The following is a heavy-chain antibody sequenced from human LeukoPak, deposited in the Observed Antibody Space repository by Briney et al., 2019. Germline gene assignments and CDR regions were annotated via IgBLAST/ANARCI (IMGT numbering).Heavy chain of an antibody. J-gene: IGHJ5*02. V-gene: IGHV4-39*01. Sequence: PSETLSLTCTVSGASISNTGYYWGWIRQPPGKGLEWLGNIYHSGSTYYSPSLKSRVTLSVDTSKNQFSLKLSSVTAADTAVYYCAGLLNGGASHWFDPWGQGTLVTVSS. CDR3: AGLLNGGASHWFDP. CDR1: GASISNTGYY. D-gene: IGHD7-27*01. CDR2: IYHSGST.